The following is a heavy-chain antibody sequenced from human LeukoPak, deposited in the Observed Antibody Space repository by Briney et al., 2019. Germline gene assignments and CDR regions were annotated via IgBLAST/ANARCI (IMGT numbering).Heavy chain of an antibody. CDR1: GGTFSSYA. D-gene: IGHD2-2*01. V-gene: IGHV1-69*06. Sequence: GASVKVSCKASGGTFSSYAISWVRQAPGQGLEWMGGIIPIFGTANYAQKFQGRVTITADKSTSTAYMELSSLRSEDTVVYYCAQSGGYCSSTSCQWWVYAFDIWGQGTMVTVSS. CDR3: AQSGGYCSSTSCQWWVYAFDI. J-gene: IGHJ3*02. CDR2: IIPIFGTA.